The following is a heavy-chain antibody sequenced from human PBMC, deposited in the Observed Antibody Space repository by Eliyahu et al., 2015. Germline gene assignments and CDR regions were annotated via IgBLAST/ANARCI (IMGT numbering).Heavy chain of an antibody. V-gene: IGHV3-21*01. J-gene: IGHJ4*02. D-gene: IGHD3-10*01. CDR2: ISSSSSYI. CDR3: ARDLNSDYYGSGSYYNPFDY. Sequence: EVQLVESGGGLVKPGGSLRLSCAASGXXFSXYXXXXVRQAPGKGXEWVSSISSSSSYIYYADSVKGRFTISRDNAKNSLYLQMNSLRAEDTAVYYCARDLNSDYYGSGSYYNPFDYWGQGTLVTVSS. CDR1: GXXFSXYX.